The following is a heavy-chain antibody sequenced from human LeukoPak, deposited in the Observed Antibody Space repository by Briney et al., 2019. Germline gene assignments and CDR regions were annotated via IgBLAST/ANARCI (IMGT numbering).Heavy chain of an antibody. V-gene: IGHV1-18*01. D-gene: IGHD6-13*01. CDR1: GYTFTSYG. Sequence: ASVKVSCKASGYTFTSYGISWVRQAPGQGLEWMGWISAYNGNTNYAQKLQGRVTMTTDTSTSTAYMELRSLRSDDTAVYYCARDSFHSSNWYVRGDYWGQGTLVTVSS. J-gene: IGHJ4*02. CDR2: ISAYNGNT. CDR3: ARDSFHSSNWYVRGDY.